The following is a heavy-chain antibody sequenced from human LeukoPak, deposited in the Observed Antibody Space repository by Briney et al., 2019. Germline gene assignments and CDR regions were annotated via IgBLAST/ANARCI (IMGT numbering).Heavy chain of an antibody. CDR1: EFTFSTYT. D-gene: IGHD3-3*01. J-gene: IGHJ2*01. CDR2: ISFDETTK. Sequence: PGRSLRLSCAASEFTFSTYTMHWVRRAPGKGLEWVAVISFDETTKYYADFVKGRFTISRDNSKNMLYLQMNSLGAEDTAVYFCARGTTTSGLWYFDLWGRGTLVTVSS. CDR3: ARGTTTSGLWYFDL. V-gene: IGHV3-30-3*01.